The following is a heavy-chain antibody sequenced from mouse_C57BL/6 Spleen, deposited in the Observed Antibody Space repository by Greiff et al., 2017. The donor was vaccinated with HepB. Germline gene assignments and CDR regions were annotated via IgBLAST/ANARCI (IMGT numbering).Heavy chain of an antibody. CDR1: GFTFSSYT. D-gene: IGHD1-1*01. CDR2: ISGGGGNT. V-gene: IGHV5-9*01. Sequence: EVMLVESGGGLVKPGGSLKLSCAASGFTFSSYTMSWVRQTPEKRLEWVATISGGGGNTYYPDSVKGRFTISRDNAKNTLYLQMSSLRSEDTALYYCARHYGSSQLRSWYFDVWGTGTTVTVSS. J-gene: IGHJ1*03. CDR3: ARHYGSSQLRSWYFDV.